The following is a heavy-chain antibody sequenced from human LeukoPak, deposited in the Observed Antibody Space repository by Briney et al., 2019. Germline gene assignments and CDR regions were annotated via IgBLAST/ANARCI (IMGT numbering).Heavy chain of an antibody. CDR3: ARDLGNTGWYTFDY. CDR2: TYYRSKWYN. Sequence: SQTLSLTCAISGDSVSSINGAWNWIRQSPPRGLEWLGRTYYRSKWYNDYVESMKGRITISPDTSKNQFSLHLNSVTPEDTAVYYCARDLGNTGWYTFDYWGRGTLVTVSS. J-gene: IGHJ4*02. V-gene: IGHV6-1*01. D-gene: IGHD6-19*01. CDR1: GDSVSSINGA.